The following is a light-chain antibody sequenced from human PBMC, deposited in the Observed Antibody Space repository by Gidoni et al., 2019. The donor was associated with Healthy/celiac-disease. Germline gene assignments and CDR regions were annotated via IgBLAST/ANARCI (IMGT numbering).Light chain of an antibody. CDR3: QSYDSSLSVV. CDR1: NSNIGEGYD. J-gene: IGLJ2*01. CDR2: GNT. V-gene: IGLV1-40*01. Sequence: QSVLTQPPSVSGAPGQRVTITCTGSNSNIGEGYDVHWYQQLPGTAPKLLIYGNTNRPSGVPDRFSGSKSGPSASLAITGLHAEYEADYYCQSYDSSLSVVFGGGTKLTVL.